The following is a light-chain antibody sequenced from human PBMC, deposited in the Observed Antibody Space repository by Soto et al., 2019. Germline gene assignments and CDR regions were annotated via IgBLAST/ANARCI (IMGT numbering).Light chain of an antibody. CDR2: EVS. V-gene: IGLV2-23*02. Sequence: QSALTQPASVSGSPGQSITFSCTGTSSDVGSSNLVSWYQQHPGKAPKLLIYEVSKRPSGVSNRFSGSKSGNTASLTISGPQAEDEADYYCCSYAGSSTHVFGTGTKLTVL. CDR3: CSYAGSSTHV. J-gene: IGLJ1*01. CDR1: SSDVGSSNL.